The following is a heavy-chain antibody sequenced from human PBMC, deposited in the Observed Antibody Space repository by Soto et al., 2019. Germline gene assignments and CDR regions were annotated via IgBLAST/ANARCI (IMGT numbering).Heavy chain of an antibody. D-gene: IGHD3-16*01. J-gene: IGHJ6*02. V-gene: IGHV1-8*01. CDR2: MNPNSANT. CDR3: ACEGVRGMDV. Sequence: QVQLVQSGAEVKKPGASVKVSCKASGYTFTSYDINWVRQATGQGREWMGWMNPNSANTGYAQKFQGRVTMTRNTSMTKAYMELSSLRSEDAAVPYCACEGVRGMDVRGQGTTVTVSS. CDR1: GYTFTSYD.